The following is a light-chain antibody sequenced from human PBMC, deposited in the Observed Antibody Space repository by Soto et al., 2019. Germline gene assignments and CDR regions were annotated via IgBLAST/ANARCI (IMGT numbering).Light chain of an antibody. J-gene: IGKJ2*01. V-gene: IGKV3-20*01. Sequence: IGLTQSPGTLTLSPRERATVSCRARETIGRAYFAWYQHRPGRTPRLVLSATSNRAAGIPDRFGGSGSGADFTLTISGVEPEDVAVYYCHQYATSPFTVGQGTKLEI. CDR3: HQYATSPFT. CDR1: ETIGRAY. CDR2: ATS.